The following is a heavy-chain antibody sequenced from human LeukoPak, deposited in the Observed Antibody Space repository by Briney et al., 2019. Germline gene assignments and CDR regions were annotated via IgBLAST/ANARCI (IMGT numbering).Heavy chain of an antibody. D-gene: IGHD3-22*01. CDR1: GYTFTSYD. Sequence: ASVKVSCKASGYTFTSYDINWVRQATGQGLEWMGWMNPNSGNTGYAQKFQGRVTMTRNTSISTAYMELSSLRSEDTAVYYCARTYYYDSSGYYKNYYYYYMDVWGKGTTVTISS. CDR2: MNPNSGNT. CDR3: ARTYYYDSSGYYKNYYYYYMDV. V-gene: IGHV1-8*01. J-gene: IGHJ6*03.